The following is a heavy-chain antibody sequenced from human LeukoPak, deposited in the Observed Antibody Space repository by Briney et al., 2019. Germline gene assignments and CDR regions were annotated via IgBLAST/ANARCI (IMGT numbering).Heavy chain of an antibody. CDR2: IIPIFGTA. D-gene: IGHD3-22*01. CDR1: GGTFSSYA. J-gene: IGHJ4*01. Sequence: ASVKVSCKASGGTFSSYAISWVRQAPGQGLEWMGRIIPIFGTANYAQKFQGRVTITTDESTSTAYMELSSLRSEDTAVYYCARERRYYYDSSGYYYPHYWGQGTLVTVSS. CDR3: ARERRYYYDSSGYYYPHY. V-gene: IGHV1-69*05.